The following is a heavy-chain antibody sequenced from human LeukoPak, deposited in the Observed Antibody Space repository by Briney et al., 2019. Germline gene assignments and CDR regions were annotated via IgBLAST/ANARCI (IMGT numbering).Heavy chain of an antibody. J-gene: IGHJ4*02. D-gene: IGHD3-16*01. CDR1: GFTVSSNY. V-gene: IGHV3-66*01. Sequence: PGGSLRLSCAASGFTVSSNYMSWVRQAPGKGLEWVSAIYSGGSTYYADSVKGRFTISRDNSKNTLYLQMNSLRAEDTAVYYCARDLGRPNFDYWGQGTLVTVSS. CDR3: ARDLGRPNFDY. CDR2: IYSGGST.